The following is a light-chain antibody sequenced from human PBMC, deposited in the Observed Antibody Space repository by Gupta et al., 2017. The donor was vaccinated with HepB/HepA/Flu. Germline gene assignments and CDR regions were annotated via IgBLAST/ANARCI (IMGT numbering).Light chain of an antibody. CDR2: AAS. J-gene: IGKJ1*01. CDR3: QEDGRSSWN. Sequence: EIVLTPSPGTLSLAPGDSATLSCRASQSVVFGDLAWFQQRPGQAPRLLIYAASTRAAGIPDRFSGSGSGTDFTLTISRLEPEDFGVYYCQEDGRSSWNFGQGTKVEIK. CDR1: QSVVFGD. V-gene: IGKV3-20*01.